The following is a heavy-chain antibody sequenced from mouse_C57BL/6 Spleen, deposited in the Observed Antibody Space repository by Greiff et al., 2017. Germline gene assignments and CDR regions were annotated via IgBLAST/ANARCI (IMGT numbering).Heavy chain of an antibody. CDR3: ARGETAQARGHFDY. V-gene: IGHV1-69*01. Sequence: QVQLQQPGAELVMPGASVKLSCKASGYTFTSYWMHWVKQRPGQGLEWIGEIDPSDSYTNYNQKFKGKSTLTVDKSSSTAYRQLSSLTAEDSAVYYCARGETAQARGHFDYWGQGTPLTVSS. D-gene: IGHD3-2*02. CDR1: GYTFTSYW. J-gene: IGHJ2*01. CDR2: IDPSDSYT.